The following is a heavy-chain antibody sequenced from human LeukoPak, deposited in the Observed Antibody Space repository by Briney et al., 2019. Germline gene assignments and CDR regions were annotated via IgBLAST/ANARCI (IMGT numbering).Heavy chain of an antibody. Sequence: GGSLRLSCAASGFTLDDYAMHWVRQAPGKGLEWVSLISWDGGSTYYADSVKGRFTISRDNSKNSLYLQMNSLRAEDTALYYCAKDTAEYTYYYDSSGYLDYWGQGTLVTVSS. CDR1: GFTLDDYA. CDR3: AKDTAEYTYYYDSSGYLDY. J-gene: IGHJ4*02. CDR2: ISWDGGST. D-gene: IGHD3-22*01. V-gene: IGHV3-43D*03.